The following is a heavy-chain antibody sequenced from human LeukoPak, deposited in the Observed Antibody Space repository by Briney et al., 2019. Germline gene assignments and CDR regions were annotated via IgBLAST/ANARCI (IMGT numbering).Heavy chain of an antibody. Sequence: ASVKVSCKASGYTFTSYDINWVRQATGQGLEWMGWMNPNSGNTSYAQKFQGRVTMTRDTSTSTVYMELSSLRSEDTAVYYCATLRKSLWIPEFDFWGQGTLVTVSS. J-gene: IGHJ4*02. CDR1: GYTFTSYD. CDR2: MNPNSGNT. V-gene: IGHV1-8*02. D-gene: IGHD1-1*01. CDR3: ATLRKSLWIPEFDF.